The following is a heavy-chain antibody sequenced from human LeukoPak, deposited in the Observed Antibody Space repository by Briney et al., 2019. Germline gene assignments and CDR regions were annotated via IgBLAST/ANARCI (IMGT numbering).Heavy chain of an antibody. V-gene: IGHV4-30-2*02. J-gene: IGHJ4*02. CDR2: IYHSGST. CDR1: GGSISSGGYS. D-gene: IGHD1-26*01. Sequence: PSQTLSLTCAVSGGSISSGGYSWSWIRQPPGKGLEWIGYIYHSGSTYYNPSLKSRVTISVDRSKNQFSLKLSSVTAADTAVYYCARLDFQVGATSYYFDYWGQGTLVTVSS. CDR3: ARLDFQVGATSYYFDY.